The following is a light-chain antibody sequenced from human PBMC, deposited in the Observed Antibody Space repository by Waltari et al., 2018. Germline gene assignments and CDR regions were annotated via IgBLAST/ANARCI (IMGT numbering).Light chain of an antibody. Sequence: DIVMTQSPDSLTVSLGERATIHCKSSQNLLFRATTKNYLACYQQKPGQPPKLLFYWASTRESGVPDRFSGSGSGTDFTLTISSLQAEDVAVYYCQQYFSVPETFGQGTKLEIK. CDR1: QNLLFRATTKNY. J-gene: IGKJ2*01. CDR3: QQYFSVPET. CDR2: WAS. V-gene: IGKV4-1*01.